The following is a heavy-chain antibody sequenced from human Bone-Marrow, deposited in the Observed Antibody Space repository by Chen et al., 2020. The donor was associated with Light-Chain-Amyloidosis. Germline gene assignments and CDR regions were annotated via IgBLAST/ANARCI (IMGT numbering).Heavy chain of an antibody. Sequence: LVESGGGLVQPGRSLRLSCAASGFTFDDYAMHWVRQAPGKGLEWVSGISWNSGSIGYADSVKGRFTISRDNAKNSLYLQMNSLRAEDTVLYYCAKSSYSSSFFLDAFDIWGQGTMVTVSS. D-gene: IGHD6-13*01. J-gene: IGHJ3*02. CDR3: AKSSYSSSFFLDAFDI. CDR1: GFTFDDYA. CDR2: ISWNSGSI. V-gene: IGHV3-9*01.